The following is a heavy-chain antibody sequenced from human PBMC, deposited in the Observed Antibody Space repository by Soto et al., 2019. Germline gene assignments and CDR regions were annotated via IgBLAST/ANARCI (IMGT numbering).Heavy chain of an antibody. CDR2: VTHSGST. J-gene: IGHJ4*02. V-gene: IGHV4-34*02. CDR3: ARGHIPVYGPVPDYFDS. D-gene: IGHD2-21*01. Sequence: QVHLQQWGAGLLKPSETLSLTCGVYGGSLRGSYWSWIRQPPGKALEWLGKVTHSGSTTFNPSLMSRVSVSVDTSANQFALKLTSVTAADTAVYYCARGHIPVYGPVPDYFDSWGQGTLVTVSS. CDR1: GGSLRGSY.